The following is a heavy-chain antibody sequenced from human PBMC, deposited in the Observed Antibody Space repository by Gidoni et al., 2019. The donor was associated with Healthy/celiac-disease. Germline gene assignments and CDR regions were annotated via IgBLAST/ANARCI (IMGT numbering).Heavy chain of an antibody. D-gene: IGHD2-15*01. J-gene: IGHJ4*02. CDR3: AREPEGCSGGSCYYDY. V-gene: IGHV4-61*01. CDR1: GGSVSSGRYY. CDR2: IYYSGST. Sequence: QVQLQESGPGLVKPSETLSLTCTVSGGSVSSGRYYWSWTRQPPGKGLELIGYIYYSGSTNYNPSLKSRVTISVDTSKNQFSLKLSSVTAADTAVYYCAREPEGCSGGSCYYDYWGQGTLVTVSS.